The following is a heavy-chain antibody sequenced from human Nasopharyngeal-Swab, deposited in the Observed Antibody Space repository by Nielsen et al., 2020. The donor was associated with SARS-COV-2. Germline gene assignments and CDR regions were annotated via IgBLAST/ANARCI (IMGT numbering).Heavy chain of an antibody. CDR1: GFTFSSYW. J-gene: IGHJ6*02. CDR3: ARDLRFFTPSNSYYGMDV. Sequence: GESLKISCAASGFTFSSYWMHWVRQAPGKGLVWVSRINSDGSSTSYADSVKGRFTISRDNAKNTLYLQMNSLRAEDTAVYYCARDLRFFTPSNSYYGMDVWGQGTTVTVSS. V-gene: IGHV3-74*01. D-gene: IGHD3-3*01. CDR2: INSDGSST.